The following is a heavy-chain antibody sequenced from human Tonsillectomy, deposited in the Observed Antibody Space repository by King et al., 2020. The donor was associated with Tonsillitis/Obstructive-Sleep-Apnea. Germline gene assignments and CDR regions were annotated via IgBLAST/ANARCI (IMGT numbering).Heavy chain of an antibody. V-gene: IGHV3-30*04. CDR3: GRDVGSNDWYGAIDY. D-gene: IGHD6-19*01. J-gene: IGHJ4*02. Sequence: QLVQSGGGVVQPGRSLRVSCAASGFTFSSYAMHWVRQAPGKGLEWVAVISYDGSKKYYADSVKGRFTMSRDNSKNTLYLQMNSLRSEDMAVYYCGRDVGSNDWYGAIDYWGQGTLVTVSS. CDR2: ISYDGSKK. CDR1: GFTFSSYA.